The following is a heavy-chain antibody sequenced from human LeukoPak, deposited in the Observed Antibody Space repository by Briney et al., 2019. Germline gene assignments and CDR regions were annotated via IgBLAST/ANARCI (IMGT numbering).Heavy chain of an antibody. Sequence: GGSLRLSCAASGFTFSSYAMHWVRQAPGKGLEWVAVISYDGSNKYYADSVKGRFTISRDNSKNTLYLQMNSLRAEDTAVYYCASLHIVVVVAAGDFDYRGQGTLVTVSS. D-gene: IGHD2-15*01. V-gene: IGHV3-30-3*01. CDR2: ISYDGSNK. CDR1: GFTFSSYA. J-gene: IGHJ4*02. CDR3: ASLHIVVVVAAGDFDY.